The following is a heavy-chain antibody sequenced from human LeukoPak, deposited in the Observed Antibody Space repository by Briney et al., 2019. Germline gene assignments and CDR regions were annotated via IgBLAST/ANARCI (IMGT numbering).Heavy chain of an antibody. J-gene: IGHJ4*02. CDR2: INPNSGGT. CDR3: AISPSGTTVTTGDY. V-gene: IGHV1-2*02. D-gene: IGHD4-17*01. Sequence: GASVKVSCKASGYTFTGYYMHWVRQAPGQGLEWMGWINPNSGGTNYAQKFQGRVTMTRDTSISTAYMELSRLRSDDTAVYYCAISPSGTTVTTGDYWGQGTLVTVSS. CDR1: GYTFTGYY.